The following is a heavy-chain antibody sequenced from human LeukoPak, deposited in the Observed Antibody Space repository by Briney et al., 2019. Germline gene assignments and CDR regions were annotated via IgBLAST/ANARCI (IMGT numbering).Heavy chain of an antibody. D-gene: IGHD2-15*01. Sequence: PGGSLRLSCAASGFTFDDYAMHWVRQAPGKGLEWVSLISGDGGSTYYADSVKGRSTISRDNSKNSLYLQMNSLRTEDTALYYCARDISDCSGGSCYYYYGMDVWGQGTTVTVSS. V-gene: IGHV3-43*02. CDR2: ISGDGGST. J-gene: IGHJ6*02. CDR1: GFTFDDYA. CDR3: ARDISDCSGGSCYYYYGMDV.